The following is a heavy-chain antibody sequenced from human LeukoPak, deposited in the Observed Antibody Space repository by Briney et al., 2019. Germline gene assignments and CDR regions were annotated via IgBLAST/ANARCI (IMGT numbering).Heavy chain of an antibody. D-gene: IGHD3-22*01. V-gene: IGHV4-39*01. CDR3: ARDFSGYYFLFDS. Sequence: SETLSLTCTVSGVSISSSYSYWGWIRQPPGMGLEWIGSIYYTGNTYYNASLKSQVSISIDTSKNQFSLKLSSVTAADTAVYYCARDFSGYYFLFDSWGQGTLVTVSS. CDR2: IYYTGNT. J-gene: IGHJ4*02. CDR1: GVSISSSYSY.